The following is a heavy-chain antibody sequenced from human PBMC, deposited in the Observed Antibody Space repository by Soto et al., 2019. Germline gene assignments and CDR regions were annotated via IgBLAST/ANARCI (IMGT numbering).Heavy chain of an antibody. CDR3: ARQHKWNCVNRFDP. D-gene: IGHD1-1*01. V-gene: IGHV4-39*01. CDR1: GGSISSSSYY. J-gene: IGHJ5*02. CDR2: IYYSGST. Sequence: SETLSLTCTVSGGSISSSSYYWGWIRQPPGKGLEWIGSIYYSGSTYYNPSLKSRVTISVDTSKNQFSLKLSSVTAADTAVYYCARQHKWNCVNRFDPWGQGILVTVSS.